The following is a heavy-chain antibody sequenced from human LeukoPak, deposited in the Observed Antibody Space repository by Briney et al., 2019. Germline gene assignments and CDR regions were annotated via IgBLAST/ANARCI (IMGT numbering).Heavy chain of an antibody. CDR1: GYTFTSYY. V-gene: IGHV1-46*01. D-gene: IGHD3-10*01. CDR2: INPSGGST. CDR3: AREAGGSDISPAEAVDY. Sequence: GASVKVSCKASGYTFTSYYMHWVRQAPGQGLEWMGIINPSGGSTSYAQKFQGRVTMTRDTSTSTVYMELSSLRSEDTAVYYCAREAGGSDISPAEAVDYWGQGTLVTVSS. J-gene: IGHJ4*02.